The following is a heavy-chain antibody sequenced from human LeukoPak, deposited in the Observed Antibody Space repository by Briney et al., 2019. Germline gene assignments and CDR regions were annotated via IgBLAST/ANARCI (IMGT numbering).Heavy chain of an antibody. CDR1: GCSISNYY. CDR2: IYASGST. D-gene: IGHD1-26*01. J-gene: IGHJ4*02. V-gene: IGHV4-4*07. CDR3: ARGRQYSARYYNTDY. Sequence: SETLSLTCSASGCSISNYYWSWIRQPAGKGLEWIGRIYASGSTNHNPSLKSRVTMSVDTSKNQFSLKLSSVTAAGTAMYYCARGRQYSARYYNTDYWGQGNLVTVSS.